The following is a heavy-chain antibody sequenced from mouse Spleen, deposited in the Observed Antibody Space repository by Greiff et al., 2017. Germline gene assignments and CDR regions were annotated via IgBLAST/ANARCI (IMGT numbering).Heavy chain of an antibody. CDR2: ISNLAYSI. J-gene: IGHJ2*01. CDR1: GFTFSDYG. CDR3: ARHEGGYSFDY. D-gene: IGHD1-1*02. Sequence: EVKLMESGGGLVQPGGSLKLSCAASGFTFSDYGMAWVRQAPRKGPEWVAFISNLAYSIYYADTVTGRFTISRENAKNTLYLEMSSLRSEDTAMYYCARHEGGYSFDYWGQGTTLTVSS. V-gene: IGHV5-15*01.